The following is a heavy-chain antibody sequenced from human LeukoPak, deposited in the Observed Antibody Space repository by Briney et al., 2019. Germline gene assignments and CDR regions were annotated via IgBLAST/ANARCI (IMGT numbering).Heavy chain of an antibody. Sequence: SETLSLTCTVSGGSISSYYWSWIRQPPGEGLEWIGYIYYSGSTNYNPSLKSRVTISVDTSKHQFSLKLSSVTAADTAVYYCAREAYSSGFWGFDYWGQGTLVTVSS. V-gene: IGHV4-59*01. J-gene: IGHJ4*02. CDR2: IYYSGST. CDR3: AREAYSSGFWGFDY. CDR1: GGSISSYY. D-gene: IGHD6-19*01.